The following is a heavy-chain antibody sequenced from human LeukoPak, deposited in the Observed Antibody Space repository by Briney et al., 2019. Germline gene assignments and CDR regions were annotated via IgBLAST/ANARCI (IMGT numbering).Heavy chain of an antibody. CDR3: ASRLTYDSSGFYPYDAFDI. D-gene: IGHD3-22*01. J-gene: IGHJ3*02. CDR1: GYTFTSNY. V-gene: IGHV1-46*01. CDR2: INPSGDST. Sequence: VASVKVSCKAFGYTFTSNYMHWVRQAPGQGLEWMGIINPSGDSTNYAQKFQGRVTMTRDTSTSTVYMELSSLRSEDTAVYYCASRLTYDSSGFYPYDAFDIWGQGTMVTVSS.